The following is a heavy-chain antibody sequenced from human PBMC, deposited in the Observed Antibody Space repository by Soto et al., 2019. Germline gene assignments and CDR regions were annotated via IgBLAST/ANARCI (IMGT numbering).Heavy chain of an antibody. J-gene: IGHJ3*02. CDR2: ISGSGDGT. V-gene: IGHV3-23*01. CDR1: GFTFSSSA. Sequence: LRLSCAASGFTFSSSAMAWARQAPGEGLEWLSSISGSGDGTYYADSVKGRFTISRDNSKNTLYLQMNSLRAEDTAVYYCAKVALRGSYYEAFDIWGQGTMVTVSS. CDR3: AKVALRGSYYEAFDI. D-gene: IGHD1-26*01.